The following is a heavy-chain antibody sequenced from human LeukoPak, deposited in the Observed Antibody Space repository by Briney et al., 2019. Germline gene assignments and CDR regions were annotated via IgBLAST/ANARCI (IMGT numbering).Heavy chain of an antibody. CDR3: ARGDYYDSSGCYYRAFDI. CDR1: GGSFTGYY. CDR2: INHSGST. V-gene: IGHV4-34*01. Sequence: SETLSLTCAVYGGSFTGYYSSSICQPPGKGLESIGEINHSGSTNYNPSLKSRVTISVDTSKNKFSLKLSSVTVADTAVYYCARGDYYDSSGCYYRAFDIWGQGTMVTVSS. J-gene: IGHJ3*02. D-gene: IGHD3-22*01.